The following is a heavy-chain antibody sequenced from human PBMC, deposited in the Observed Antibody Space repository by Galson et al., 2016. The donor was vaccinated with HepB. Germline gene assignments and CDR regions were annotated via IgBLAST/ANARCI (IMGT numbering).Heavy chain of an antibody. CDR2: INPGGDGT. CDR1: GFTFSSSH. Sequence: SVKVSCKASGFTFSSSHMHWVRQAPEQGLEWVGMINPGGDGTTYAQKFQGRVTMSWDTSTTTPNMELSSLRSDDTAVYYCARAHCSGCTCYFGWYFDLWGRGTLVTVSS. CDR3: ARAHCSGCTCYFGWYFDL. J-gene: IGHJ2*01. D-gene: IGHD2-15*01. V-gene: IGHV1-46*01.